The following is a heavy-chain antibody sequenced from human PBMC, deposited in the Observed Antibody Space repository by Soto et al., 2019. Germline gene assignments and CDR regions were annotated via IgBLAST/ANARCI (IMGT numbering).Heavy chain of an antibody. CDR1: GYTFYSHS. D-gene: IGHD5-18*01. CDR2: ISADNGNT. Sequence: QAQLVQSGAEVKKPGASVKDSCKASGYTFYSHSISWVRQAPGQGLEWMGRISADNGNTKYAQKIRGRVTMTTDAATSTVYMELRHRRAADTAVYFCARWIQQGYLFGMDVWGQGTPVTVSS. V-gene: IGHV1-18*01. CDR3: ARWIQQGYLFGMDV. J-gene: IGHJ6*02.